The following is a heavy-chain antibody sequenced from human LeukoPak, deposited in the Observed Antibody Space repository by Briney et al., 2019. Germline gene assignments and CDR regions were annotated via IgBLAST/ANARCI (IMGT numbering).Heavy chain of an antibody. Sequence: ASVKVPCKASGGTFSSYAISWVRQAPGQGLEWMGWISAYNGNTDYAQKLQGRVTMTTDTSTSTAYMELRSLRSDDTAVYYCARVTQTDYDFDYWGQGTLVTVSS. J-gene: IGHJ4*02. D-gene: IGHD4-17*01. V-gene: IGHV1-18*01. CDR1: GGTFSSYA. CDR2: ISAYNGNT. CDR3: ARVTQTDYDFDY.